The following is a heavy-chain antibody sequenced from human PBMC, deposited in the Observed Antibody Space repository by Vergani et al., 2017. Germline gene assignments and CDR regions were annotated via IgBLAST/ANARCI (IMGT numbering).Heavy chain of an antibody. CDR3: ARDDRVVVDTFDI. J-gene: IGHJ3*02. V-gene: IGHV3-21*01. Sequence: EVQLVESGGGLVKPGGSLRLSCAASGFTFSSYSMNWVRQAPGKGLEWVSSISSSSSYIYYADSVKGRFTISRDNAKNSLYLQMNSLRAEDTAVYYCARDDRVVVDTFDIWGQGTMVTVSS. CDR2: ISSSSSYI. CDR1: GFTFSSYS. D-gene: IGHD3-22*01.